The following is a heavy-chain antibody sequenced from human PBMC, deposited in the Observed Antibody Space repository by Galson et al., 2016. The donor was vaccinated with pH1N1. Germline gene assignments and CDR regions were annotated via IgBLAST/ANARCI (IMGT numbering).Heavy chain of an antibody. V-gene: IGHV3-23*01. CDR3: AKDLSSDYGDYGLDY. D-gene: IGHD4-17*01. CDR1: GFTFSSYA. J-gene: IGHJ4*02. Sequence: LRLSCAASGFTFSSYAMSWVRRAPGKGLEWVSAISGRGESTYYSDSVKGHLTISRDNSKNTLYLQMNSLRTEDTAVYYCAKDLSSDYGDYGLDYWGQGTLVTVSS. CDR2: ISGRGEST.